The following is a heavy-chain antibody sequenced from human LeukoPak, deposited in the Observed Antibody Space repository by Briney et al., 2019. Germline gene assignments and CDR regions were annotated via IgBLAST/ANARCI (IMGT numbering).Heavy chain of an antibody. CDR3: ARDTVYYDFWSGSQSYYYYGMDV. J-gene: IGHJ6*02. D-gene: IGHD3-3*01. CDR1: GGSISSYY. CDR2: IYYSGST. Sequence: PSETLSLTCTVSGGSISSYYWSWIRQPPGKGLEWIGYIYYSGSTNYNPSLKSRVTISVDTSKNQFSLKLSSVTAADTAVYYCARDTVYYDFWSGSQSYYYYGMDVWGQGTTVTVSS. V-gene: IGHV4-59*01.